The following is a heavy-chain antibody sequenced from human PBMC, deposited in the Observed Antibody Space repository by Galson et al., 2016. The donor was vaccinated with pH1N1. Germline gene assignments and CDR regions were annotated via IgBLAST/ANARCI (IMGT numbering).Heavy chain of an antibody. CDR1: GFTFSNYP. CDR2: IAYDGSNQ. CDR3: AREGIATPYDTFDV. V-gene: IGHV3-30-3*01. J-gene: IGHJ3*01. D-gene: IGHD6-13*01. Sequence: SLRLSCAASGFTFSNYPMHWVRQAPGKGLEWVAVIAYDGSNQHYADSVQGRFTISRDNSQITLFLKMNSLRPEDTAVYYCAREGIATPYDTFDVWGQGTMVTVSS.